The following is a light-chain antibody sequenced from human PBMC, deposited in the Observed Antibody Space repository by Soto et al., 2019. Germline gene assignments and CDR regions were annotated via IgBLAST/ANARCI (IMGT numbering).Light chain of an antibody. J-gene: IGKJ3*01. Sequence: EIVLTQSPGTLSLSPGERATLSCRASQSVSNSYLAWYQQKPGQAPRLLIYGASSRATGIPDRFSGSGSGTDFTLTISRLEPEDFAVYYCQQYGSSPRFTFGPGIKVDIK. V-gene: IGKV3-20*01. CDR3: QQYGSSPRFT. CDR1: QSVSNSY. CDR2: GAS.